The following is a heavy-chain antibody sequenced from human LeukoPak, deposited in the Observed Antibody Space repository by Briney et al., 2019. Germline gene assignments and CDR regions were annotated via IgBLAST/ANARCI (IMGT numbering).Heavy chain of an antibody. CDR3: AKPWREDGDYWSFNY. CDR2: ISGSGGST. D-gene: IGHD4-17*01. Sequence: GGSLRLSCAASGFTFSIYGMSWVRQAPGKGLEWVSGISGSGGSTYYADSVKGRFTITRDNPKNKLYLQMNSLRAEDTAVYYCAKPWREDGDYWSFNYWGQGTLVTVSS. J-gene: IGHJ4*02. V-gene: IGHV3-23*01. CDR1: GFTFSIYG.